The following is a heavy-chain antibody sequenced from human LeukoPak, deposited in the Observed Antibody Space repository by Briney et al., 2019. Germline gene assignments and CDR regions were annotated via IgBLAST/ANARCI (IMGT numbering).Heavy chain of an antibody. CDR3: ARGPTRTYPHYFEY. J-gene: IGHJ4*02. CDR2: ISYDGSNK. CDR1: GFTFSSYA. V-gene: IGHV3-30*01. Sequence: GGSLRLSCAASGFTFSSYAMHWVREAPGKGLEWVAVISYDGSNKYYADSVKGRFTISRDNSKNTLYLQMNSLRAEDTAVYYCARGPTRTYPHYFEYWGQGTLVTVSS. D-gene: IGHD1-7*01.